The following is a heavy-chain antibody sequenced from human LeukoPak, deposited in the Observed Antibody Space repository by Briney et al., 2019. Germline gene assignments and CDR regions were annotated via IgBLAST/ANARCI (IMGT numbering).Heavy chain of an antibody. Sequence: GGSLRLSCAASGFPFNSFWMHWVRHDPGKGLVWVSDMNEYSTTIRYADSVKGRFTISRDNAKSILYLQMNNLRAEDTAMYFCARGGVNPVDHWGQGTLVTVSS. CDR3: ARGGVNPVDH. CDR1: GFPFNSFW. J-gene: IGHJ4*02. D-gene: IGHD1-14*01. V-gene: IGHV3-74*01. CDR2: MNEYSTTI.